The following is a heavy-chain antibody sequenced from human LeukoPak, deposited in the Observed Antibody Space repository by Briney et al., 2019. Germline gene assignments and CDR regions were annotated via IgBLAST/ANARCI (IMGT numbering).Heavy chain of an antibody. CDR2: ISGSGGST. J-gene: IGHJ4*02. Sequence: GGSLRLSCAASGFTFSSYAMSWVRQAPGKGLEWVSAISGSGGSTYYADSVKGRFTISRDNSKNTLYLQMNSLRAEDTAVYYCAKVRDNMIVVVRAYYFDYWGQGTLVTVSS. CDR3: AKVRDNMIVVVRAYYFDY. CDR1: GFTFSSYA. D-gene: IGHD3-22*01. V-gene: IGHV3-23*01.